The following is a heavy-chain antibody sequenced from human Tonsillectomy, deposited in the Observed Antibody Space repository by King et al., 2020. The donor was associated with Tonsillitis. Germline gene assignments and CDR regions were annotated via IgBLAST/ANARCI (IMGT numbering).Heavy chain of an antibody. Sequence: VQLVESGGGLVQPGGSLRLSCAASGFTFSSYWMSWVRQAPGKGLEWVANIKQDGSEKYYVDSVKGRFTISRDNAKNSLYLQMNSLRAEDTAMYYCARDLVDWNDGVIFDYWGQGTLVTVSS. CDR2: IKQDGSEK. V-gene: IGHV3-7*03. CDR3: ARDLVDWNDGVIFDY. D-gene: IGHD1-1*01. J-gene: IGHJ4*02. CDR1: GFTFSSYW.